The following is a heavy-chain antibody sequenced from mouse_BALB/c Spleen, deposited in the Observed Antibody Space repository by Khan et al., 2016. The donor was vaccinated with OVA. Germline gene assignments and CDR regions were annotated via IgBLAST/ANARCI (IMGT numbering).Heavy chain of an antibody. Sequence: VQLQESGAELMKPGASVKISCKATGYTFSSYWIEWVKQRPGHGLEWIGEILPGSGSNNYNEKFKGKATFNADTSSNTAYMQLSSLTYEDSAVEYCARGNYYGSSSWFGYWGQGTLVTVS. CDR1: GYTFSSYW. CDR3: ARGNYYGSSSWFGY. V-gene: IGHV1-9*01. CDR2: ILPGSGSN. D-gene: IGHD1-1*01. J-gene: IGHJ3*01.